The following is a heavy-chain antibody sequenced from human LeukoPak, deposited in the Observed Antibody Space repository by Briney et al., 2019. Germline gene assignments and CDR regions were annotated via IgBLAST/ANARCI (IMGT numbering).Heavy chain of an antibody. CDR2: IYYSGST. CDR3: AREHSYGHPIDH. D-gene: IGHD5-18*01. CDR1: GGSISSGGYY. Sequence: SETLSLTCTVSGGSISSGGYYWSWIRQHPGKGLEWIGYIYYSGSTYYNPSLKSRVTISVDTSKNQFSLKLSSVTAADTAVYYCAREHSYGHPIDHWGQGTLVTVSS. J-gene: IGHJ4*02. V-gene: IGHV4-31*03.